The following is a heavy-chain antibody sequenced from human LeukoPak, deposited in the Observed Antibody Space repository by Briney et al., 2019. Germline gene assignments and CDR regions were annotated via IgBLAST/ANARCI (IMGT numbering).Heavy chain of an antibody. CDR2: INTGNGNT. D-gene: IGHD6-19*01. Sequence: ASVKVSCKASGYTFTDYYMHWVRQAPGQRLEWMGWINTGNGNTKYSQEFQGRVTITRDTSASTAYMELSSLRSDDMAVYYCARVVRYSGGPLTDLLPYYFDYWGQGTLVTVSS. CDR3: ARVVRYSGGPLTDLLPYYFDY. V-gene: IGHV1-3*03. J-gene: IGHJ4*02. CDR1: GYTFTDYY.